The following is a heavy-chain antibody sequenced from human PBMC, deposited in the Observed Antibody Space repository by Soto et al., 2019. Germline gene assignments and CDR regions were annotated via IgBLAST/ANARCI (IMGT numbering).Heavy chain of an antibody. D-gene: IGHD1-7*01. CDR2: IYRTGST. J-gene: IGHJ4*02. CDR1: GGSFTSNNW. Sequence: QVQLQESGPGLVKPSGTLSLTCAVSGGSFTSNNWWTWVRQPPGQGLEWIGEIYRTGSTNYNPSLKSVVTISRDKSENQFPLKVSSLTAADTAVYYCASRDPGTSVDYWGQGTLVTVSS. CDR3: ASRDPGTSVDY. V-gene: IGHV4-4*02.